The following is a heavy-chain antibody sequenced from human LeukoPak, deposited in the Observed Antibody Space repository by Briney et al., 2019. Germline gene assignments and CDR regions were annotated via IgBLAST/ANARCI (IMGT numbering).Heavy chain of an antibody. CDR1: GGSISSSSYY. CDR3: ARFSRWDSSSWYVEY. Sequence: SETLSLTCTVSGGSISSSSYYWGWIRQPPGKGLEWIGYIYYSGSTNYNPSLKSRVTISVDTSKNQFSLKLSSVTAADTAVYYCARFSRWDSSSWYVEYWGQGTLVTVSS. V-gene: IGHV4-61*05. J-gene: IGHJ4*02. D-gene: IGHD6-13*01. CDR2: IYYSGST.